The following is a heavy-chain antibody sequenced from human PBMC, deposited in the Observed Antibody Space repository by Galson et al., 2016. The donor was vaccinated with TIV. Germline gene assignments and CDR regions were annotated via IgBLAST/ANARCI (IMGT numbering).Heavy chain of an antibody. CDR2: IWHDGSKK. D-gene: IGHD5-18*01. Sequence: SLRLSCAASGFSFSNYGMHWVRQAPGKGLEWVAVIWHDGSKKYYTESVKGRLTISRDNSKNTLYLQMNSLRVEDTAVYYCAKDLSYGYSPPYYFEFWGQGTVVTVSS. CDR1: GFSFSNYG. J-gene: IGHJ4*02. CDR3: AKDLSYGYSPPYYFEF. V-gene: IGHV3-33*06.